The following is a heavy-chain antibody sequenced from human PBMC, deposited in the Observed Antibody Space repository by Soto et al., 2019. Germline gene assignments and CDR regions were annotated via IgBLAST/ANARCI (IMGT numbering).Heavy chain of an antibody. Sequence: LRLSCAASGFTFSNYAMSWVRQAPGKGLEWVSTIISGGNTYYADSVKGRFTIPRDNSKNTLYLQMNSLRAEDTAVYYCAKAFYSSDRGEVFDYWGQGTLVTVSS. V-gene: IGHV3-23*01. J-gene: IGHJ4*02. D-gene: IGHD6-19*01. CDR2: IISGGNT. CDR1: GFTFSNYA. CDR3: AKAFYSSDRGEVFDY.